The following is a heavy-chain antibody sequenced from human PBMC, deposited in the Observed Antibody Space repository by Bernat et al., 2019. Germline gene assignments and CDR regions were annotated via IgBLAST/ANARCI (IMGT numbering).Heavy chain of an antibody. V-gene: IGHV2-5*02. CDR2: IYWDDDK. CDR3: ARVDTAMVNFEY. D-gene: IGHD5-18*01. CDR1: GFSLSTSGVG. Sequence: QITLKESGPTLVKPTQTLTLTCTFSGFSLSTSGVGVGWIRQPPGKALEWLALIYWDDDKRYSPSLKSRLTITKDTSKNKVVITMTNMDPVDTATYYCARVDTAMVNFEYWGQGTLVTVSS. J-gene: IGHJ4*02.